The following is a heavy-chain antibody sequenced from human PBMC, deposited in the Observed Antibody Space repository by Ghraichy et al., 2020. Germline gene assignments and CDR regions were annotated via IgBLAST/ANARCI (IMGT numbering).Heavy chain of an antibody. CDR2: IKQDESQR. J-gene: IGHJ3*02. D-gene: IGHD2-8*01. CDR1: GFRLSDYW. Sequence: GGSLRLSCVASGFRLSDYWMSWVRQAPGKGLEWLATIKQDESQRYYVDSVKGRFTISRDNAKNSLHLQMNSLRAEDTAVYYCARDKEVVLESVWYDAYDIWGQGTMVTVSS. V-gene: IGHV3-7*03. CDR3: ARDKEVVLESVWYDAYDI.